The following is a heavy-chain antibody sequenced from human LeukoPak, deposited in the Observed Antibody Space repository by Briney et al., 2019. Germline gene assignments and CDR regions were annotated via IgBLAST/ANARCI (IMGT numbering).Heavy chain of an antibody. CDR2: IKEDGSQK. CDR3: AREGSGGGSGYYAL. CDR1: GFTFSSYY. D-gene: IGHD3-22*01. V-gene: IGHV3-7*01. Sequence: PGGSLRLSCAASGFTFSSYYMGWVRQAPGKGLEWVANIKEDGSQKYYLDSVKGRFTISRDNAKNSLYLQMNSLRAEDTAVYYCAREGSGGGSGYYALWGQGTLVTVSS. J-gene: IGHJ4*02.